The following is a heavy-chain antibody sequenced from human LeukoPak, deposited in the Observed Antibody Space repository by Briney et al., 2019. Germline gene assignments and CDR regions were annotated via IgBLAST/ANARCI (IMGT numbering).Heavy chain of an antibody. Sequence: SVKVSCKASGGTFSSYAISWVRQAPGQGLEWMGGIIPIFGTANYAQKFQGRVTTTTDESTSTAYMELSSLRSEDTAVYYCARDALVGASYFDYWGQGTLVTVSS. V-gene: IGHV1-69*05. CDR3: ARDALVGASYFDY. CDR2: IIPIFGTA. J-gene: IGHJ4*02. D-gene: IGHD1-26*01. CDR1: GGTFSSYA.